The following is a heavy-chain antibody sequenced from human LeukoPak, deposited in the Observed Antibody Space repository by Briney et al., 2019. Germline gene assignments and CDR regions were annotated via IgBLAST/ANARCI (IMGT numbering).Heavy chain of an antibody. V-gene: IGHV1-8*01. CDR1: GYTFTSYD. CDR3: ARSKIGGVIVLYYFDY. CDR2: MNPNSGNT. D-gene: IGHD3-16*02. J-gene: IGHJ4*02. Sequence: ASVKVSCKASGYTFTSYDINWVRQATGQGLEWMGWMNPNSGNTGYAQKFQGRVTITTDESTSTAYMELSSLRSEDTAVYYCARSKIGGVIVLYYFDYWGQGTLVTVSS.